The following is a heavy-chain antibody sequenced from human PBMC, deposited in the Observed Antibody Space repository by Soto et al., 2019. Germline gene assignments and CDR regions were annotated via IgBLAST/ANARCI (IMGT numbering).Heavy chain of an antibody. Sequence: EVQIVESGGGLVQPGGSLRLSCAASGFSFDTYAMSWVRQAPGKGLEWVSAVTSRGDRTYYADSVKGRFIISRDNAKNKLFLQMNSLRAADTALYFCAKLRSSAHDYWGQGTPVTVSA. CDR1: GFSFDTYA. V-gene: IGHV3-23*04. D-gene: IGHD2-2*01. J-gene: IGHJ4*02. CDR2: VTSRGDRT. CDR3: AKLRSSAHDY.